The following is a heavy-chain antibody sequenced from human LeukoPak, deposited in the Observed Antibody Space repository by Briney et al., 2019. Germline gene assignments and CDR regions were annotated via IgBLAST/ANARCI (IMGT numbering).Heavy chain of an antibody. D-gene: IGHD4-11*01. V-gene: IGHV3-43*02. J-gene: IGHJ4*02. CDR3: AKPQTTVKSGFDY. CDR1: GFTFDDYA. CDR2: ISADGGGT. Sequence: GGSLRLSCAASGFTFDDYAMHWVRQAPGKGLEWVSLISADGGGTYYPDSVKGRFTISRDNSKNSLYLQMNSLRTEDTALYYCAKPQTTVKSGFDYWGQGTLVTVSS.